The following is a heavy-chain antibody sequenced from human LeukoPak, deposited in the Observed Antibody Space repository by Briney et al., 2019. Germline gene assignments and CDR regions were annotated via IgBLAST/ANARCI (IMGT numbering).Heavy chain of an antibody. CDR2: IYYNGNT. Sequence: PSETLSLTCSVSDGSINSYYWNWIRRPPGKGLEWIGYIYYNGNTNYSPSLKSRVTMSVDTSKNLFSLKVSSVTAADTAVYYCARGGYYFDYWGQGTLVTVSS. CDR3: ARGGYYFDY. J-gene: IGHJ4*02. V-gene: IGHV4-59*01. CDR1: DGSINSYY.